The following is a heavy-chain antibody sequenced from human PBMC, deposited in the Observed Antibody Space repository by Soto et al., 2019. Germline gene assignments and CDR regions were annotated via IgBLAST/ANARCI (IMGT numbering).Heavy chain of an antibody. CDR3: ARDLPEVHYYGMEV. Sequence: GGSLNLSVAASGFTSSSYPMHWVPKAPGKGLEWVAVISYDGSNKYYADSVKGRFTISRDNSKNTLYLQMNSLRAEDTAVYYCARDLPEVHYYGMEVWGQGTTVTVSS. J-gene: IGHJ6*02. CDR1: GFTSSSYP. CDR2: ISYDGSNK. V-gene: IGHV3-30-3*01. D-gene: IGHD3-10*01.